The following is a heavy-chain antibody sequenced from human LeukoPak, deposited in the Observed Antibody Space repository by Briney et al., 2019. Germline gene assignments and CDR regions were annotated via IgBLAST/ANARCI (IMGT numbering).Heavy chain of an antibody. J-gene: IGHJ4*02. CDR3: AKDQRWESPHYLDS. CDR2: ISASGGST. Sequence: GGSLRLSCAASGFTFSSSAMSWVRQVPGKGLEWVSGISASGGSTSYADSVRGRFTISRDNSKNTLYVQMNSLRDEDTAVYHCAKDQRWESPHYLDSWGQGTLVTVSS. D-gene: IGHD1-26*01. CDR1: GFTFSSSA. V-gene: IGHV3-23*01.